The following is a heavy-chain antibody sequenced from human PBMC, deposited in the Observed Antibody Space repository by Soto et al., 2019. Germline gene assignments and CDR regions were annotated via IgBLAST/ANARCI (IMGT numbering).Heavy chain of an antibody. CDR1: GGSISSSNW. Sequence: SETLSLTCAVSGGSISSSNWWSWVRQPPGKGLEWIGEIYHSGSTNYNPSLKSRVTIPVDKSKNQFSLKLSSVTAADTAVYYCARGKYSSSPRKIKYGMDVWGQGTTVTVSS. V-gene: IGHV4-4*02. CDR3: ARGKYSSSPRKIKYGMDV. CDR2: IYHSGST. D-gene: IGHD6-6*01. J-gene: IGHJ6*02.